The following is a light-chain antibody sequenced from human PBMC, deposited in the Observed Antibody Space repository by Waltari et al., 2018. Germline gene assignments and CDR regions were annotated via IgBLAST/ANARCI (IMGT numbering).Light chain of an antibody. J-gene: IGKJ2*01. CDR2: KVS. CDR1: QSLAFSDGKTY. CDR3: MEGAQWYT. V-gene: IGKV2-30*01. Sequence: DVVLTQSPLSLSVTLGQSASVSCRSSQSLAFSDGKTYLNWFHQRPGQSPRRLIYKVSKRESGVPDRISGSGSGTDIALKISRVEAEDVGVYYCMEGAQWYTFGQGTKLEIK.